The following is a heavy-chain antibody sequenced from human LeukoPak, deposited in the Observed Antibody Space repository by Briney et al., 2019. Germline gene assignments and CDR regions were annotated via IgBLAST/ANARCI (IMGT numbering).Heavy chain of an antibody. D-gene: IGHD3-22*01. CDR1: GFAFRSYG. CDR2: IRYDGSNK. J-gene: IGHJ4*02. V-gene: IGHV3-30*02. CDR3: AKDPLTMIVVVTFFDY. Sequence: PGGSLRLSCAASGFAFRSYGMHWVRQAPGKGLEWVAFIRYDGSNKYYADSVKGRFTISRDNSKNTLYLQMNSLRAEDTAVYYCAKDPLTMIVVVTFFDYWGQGTLVTVSS.